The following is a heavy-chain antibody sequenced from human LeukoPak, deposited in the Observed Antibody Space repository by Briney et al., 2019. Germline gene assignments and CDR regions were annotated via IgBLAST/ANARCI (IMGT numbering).Heavy chain of an antibody. V-gene: IGHV1-18*01. CDR1: GVSFSSDG. CDR2: ISAYNGKT. D-gene: IGHD1-26*01. J-gene: IGHJ4*02. CDR3: ARGGALTSFDY. Sequence: ASVRVSCKAPGVSFSSDGFSWGRQAPGEGVERRGWISAYNGKTNYAQKLQGRVTMTTDTPPTTVYMDLSSLRSDGTAVYFCARGGALTSFDYWGQGTLITVSS.